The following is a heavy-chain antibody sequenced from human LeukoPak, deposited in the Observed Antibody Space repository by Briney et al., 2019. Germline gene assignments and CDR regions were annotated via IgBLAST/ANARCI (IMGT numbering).Heavy chain of an antibody. CDR3: ARDFPLRQETPYDY. D-gene: IGHD4-17*01. V-gene: IGHV1-69*05. CDR2: IIPIFGTA. Sequence: SVKVSCKASGGTFSSYAISWVRQASGQGLEWMGGIIPIFGTANYAQKFQGRVTITTDESTSTAYMELSSLRSEDTAVYYCARDFPLRQETPYDYWGQGTLVTVSS. CDR1: GGTFSSYA. J-gene: IGHJ4*02.